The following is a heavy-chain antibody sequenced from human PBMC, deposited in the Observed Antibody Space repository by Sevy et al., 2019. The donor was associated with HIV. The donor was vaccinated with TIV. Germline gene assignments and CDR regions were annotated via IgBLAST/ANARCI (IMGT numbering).Heavy chain of an antibody. V-gene: IGHV4-34*01. CDR3: ARHCTGTSCSHAFDI. D-gene: IGHD2-2*01. CDR2: INHSGST. Sequence: SETLSLTCAVYGGSFSGYYWSWIRQPPGKGLEWIGEINHSGSTNYNPSLKSRATISVDTSKNQFSLKLSSVTAAYTAVYCCARHCTGTSCSHAFDIWGQGTMVTVSS. J-gene: IGHJ3*02. CDR1: GGSFSGYY.